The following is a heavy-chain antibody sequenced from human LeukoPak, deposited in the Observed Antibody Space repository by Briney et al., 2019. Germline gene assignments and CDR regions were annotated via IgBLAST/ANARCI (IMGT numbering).Heavy chain of an antibody. CDR1: GFTFSTYS. V-gene: IGHV3-21*01. D-gene: IGHD1-26*01. J-gene: IGHJ4*02. Sequence: KPGGFLRLSCAASGFTFSTYSMNWVRQAPGKGLEWVSSISSSSSYIYYADSVKGRFTISRDNAKNSPYLQMNSLRAEDTAVYYCARLSGSSDCFDYWGQGTLVTVSS. CDR3: ARLSGSSDCFDY. CDR2: ISSSSSYI.